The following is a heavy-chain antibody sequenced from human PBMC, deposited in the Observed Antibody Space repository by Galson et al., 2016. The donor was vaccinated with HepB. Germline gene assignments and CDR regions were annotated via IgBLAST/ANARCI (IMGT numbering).Heavy chain of an antibody. CDR2: TSSSGSYS. D-gene: IGHD5-18*01. CDR3: ATSKGLHKYDHYDMDV. Sequence: SLRLSCAASGFAFSNYAMSWVRQAPGKGLEWVSATSSSGSYSYYRDSVKGRFTISRDNSKNTLYVQMNSLRAEDTAVYYCATSKGLHKYDHYDMDVWGQGTTVTVSS. J-gene: IGHJ6*02. V-gene: IGHV3-23*01. CDR1: GFAFSNYA.